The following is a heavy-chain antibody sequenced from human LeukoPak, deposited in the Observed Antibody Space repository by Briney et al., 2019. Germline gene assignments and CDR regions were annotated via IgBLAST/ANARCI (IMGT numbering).Heavy chain of an antibody. CDR1: GGSFSGYY. V-gene: IGHV4-34*01. CDR2: INHSGST. CDR3: ARGRAARGYFDY. D-gene: IGHD6-25*01. J-gene: IGHJ4*02. Sequence: PPETLSLTCAVYGGSFSGYYWSWIRQPPGKGLEWIGEINHSGSTNYNPSLKSRVTISVDTSKNQFSLKLSSVTAADTAVYYCARGRAARGYFDYWGQGTLVTVSS.